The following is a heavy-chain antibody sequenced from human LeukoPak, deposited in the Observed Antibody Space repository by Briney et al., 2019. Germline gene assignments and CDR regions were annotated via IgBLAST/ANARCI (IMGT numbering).Heavy chain of an antibody. V-gene: IGHV3-73*01. Sequence: GGSLRLSCAASGFTFSGSAMHWVRQASGKGLEWVGRIRSKANSYATAYAASVKGRFTISRDDSKNTAYLQMNSLKTEDTAVYYCTRPLWGRGVGWFDPWGQGTLVIVSS. CDR2: IRSKANSYAT. J-gene: IGHJ5*02. CDR1: GFTFSGSA. CDR3: TRPLWGRGVGWFDP. D-gene: IGHD3-10*01.